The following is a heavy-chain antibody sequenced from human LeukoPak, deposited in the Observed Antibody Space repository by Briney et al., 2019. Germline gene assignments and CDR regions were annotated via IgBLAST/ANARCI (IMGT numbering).Heavy chain of an antibody. J-gene: IGHJ4*02. CDR3: AKFDSSGYPRAPLGY. V-gene: IGHV3-23*01. Sequence: GGSLRLSCAASGFTFSSYAMSWVRQAPGKGLEWVSAISGSGGSTSYADSVKGWFTISRDNSKSTLYLQMNSLRAEDTAVYYCAKFDSSGYPRAPLGYWGQGTLVTVSS. CDR1: GFTFSSYA. D-gene: IGHD3-22*01. CDR2: ISGSGGST.